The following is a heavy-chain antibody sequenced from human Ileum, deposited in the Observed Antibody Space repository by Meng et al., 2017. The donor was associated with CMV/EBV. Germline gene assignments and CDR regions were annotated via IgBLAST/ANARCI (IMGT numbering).Heavy chain of an antibody. Sequence: SSVKVSCKSSGGTLSTYVISWVRQAPGQGLEWMGGIIPILGTPSYAQKFQGRVTITADKSTSTAYMELSSLRSDDTAVYYCARAYYHSSGYYYGLWGQGTLVTVSS. CDR2: IIPILGTP. D-gene: IGHD3-22*01. V-gene: IGHV1-69*10. CDR1: GGTLSTYV. CDR3: ARAYYHSSGYYYGL. J-gene: IGHJ4*02.